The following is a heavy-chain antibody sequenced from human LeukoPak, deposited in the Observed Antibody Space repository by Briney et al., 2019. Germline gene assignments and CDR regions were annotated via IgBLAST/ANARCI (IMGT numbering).Heavy chain of an antibody. J-gene: IGHJ4*02. D-gene: IGHD4-17*01. CDR2: VNQDGSEK. CDR1: GFTFSSYW. Sequence: GGSLRLSCAASGFTFSSYWMSWVRQAPGKGLEWVANVNQDGSEKYSVDSVKGRFTISRDNAKNSLYLQMHSLRADDTAVYYCARERYGDYYEYYFDYWGQRILVTVSS. V-gene: IGHV3-7*01. CDR3: ARERYGDYYEYYFDY.